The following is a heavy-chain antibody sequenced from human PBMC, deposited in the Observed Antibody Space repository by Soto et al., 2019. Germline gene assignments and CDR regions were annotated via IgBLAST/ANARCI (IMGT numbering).Heavy chain of an antibody. CDR2: IYHSGGI. V-gene: IGHV4-30-2*01. CDR3: DRVVNDRISDSEYSFES. J-gene: IGHJ4*02. D-gene: IGHD2-21*01. Sequence: QVQLQESGSGVLKPSETLSLTCAVSGDSITSGDYSWSWIRQPPGKGLEWIGYIYHSGGIYYNPSLKSRVSMSVDRSKNHFSLRLRSVTAADTATYYCDRVVNDRISDSEYSFESWGQGFLVSVSS. CDR1: GDSITSGDYS.